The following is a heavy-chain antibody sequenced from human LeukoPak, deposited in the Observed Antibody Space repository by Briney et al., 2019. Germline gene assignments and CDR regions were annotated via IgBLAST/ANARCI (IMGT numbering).Heavy chain of an antibody. D-gene: IGHD6-19*01. CDR2: ISGSGGTT. CDR3: AVTVPYQWLAGALDY. Sequence: EGSLRLSCATSGFTFSNYAVSWVRQAPGKGLEWVSSISGSGGTTYYADSVKGRFTISRDNSKNTLYLQMNSLRAEDTAVYYCAVTVPYQWLAGALDYWGQGTLVTVSS. CDR1: GFTFSNYA. J-gene: IGHJ4*02. V-gene: IGHV3-23*01.